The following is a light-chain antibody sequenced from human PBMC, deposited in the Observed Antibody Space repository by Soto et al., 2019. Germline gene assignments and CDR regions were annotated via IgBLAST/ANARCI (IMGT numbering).Light chain of an antibody. V-gene: IGLV2-14*03. CDR3: SSFTTSSTRV. J-gene: IGLJ1*01. Sequence: QSVLTQPASVSGSPGQSITISCTGTSSDVGAYDYVSWYQQHPDKAPKLMIYEVSNRPSGVSNRFSGSKSVNTATLTISGLQTEYEAEYYCSSFTTSSTRVFVTRTNVPV. CDR2: EVS. CDR1: SSDVGAYDY.